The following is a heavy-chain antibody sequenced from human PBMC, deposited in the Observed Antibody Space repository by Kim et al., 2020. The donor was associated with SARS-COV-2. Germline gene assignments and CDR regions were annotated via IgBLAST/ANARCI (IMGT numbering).Heavy chain of an antibody. D-gene: IGHD6-19*01. J-gene: IGHJ4*02. CDR3: ARVWRYSSGTGADY. V-gene: IGHV3-11*05. Sequence: ADSVKGRFTISRDNAKNSLYLQMNSLRAEDTAVYYCARVWRYSSGTGADYWGQGTLVTVSS.